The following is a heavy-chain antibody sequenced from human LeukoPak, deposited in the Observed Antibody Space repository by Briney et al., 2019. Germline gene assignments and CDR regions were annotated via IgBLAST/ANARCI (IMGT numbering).Heavy chain of an antibody. CDR2: ISSSGRT. V-gene: IGHV4-30-4*01. Sequence: PSGTLSLTCTVSGGSISSGDYYWSWIRQPPGKGLEWIGYISSSGRTYYKPSLKSRFTVSMYTSKNQFSLKVSSVTAADTAVFYCARGQYGSGIAYWGQGTLVTVSS. J-gene: IGHJ4*02. CDR1: GGSISSGDYY. CDR3: ARGQYGSGIAY. D-gene: IGHD3-10*01.